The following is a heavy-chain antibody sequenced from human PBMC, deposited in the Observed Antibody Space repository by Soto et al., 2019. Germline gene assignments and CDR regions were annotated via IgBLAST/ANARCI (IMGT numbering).Heavy chain of an antibody. CDR3: AREVAARPGAFDI. V-gene: IGHV3-7*01. CDR1: GFTFSSYW. Sequence: EVQLVESGGGLVQPGGSLRLSCAASGFTFSSYWMSWVRQAPGKGLEWVANIKQDGSEKYYVDSVKGRFTISRDNAKNSLYLQMNSLRAEDTAVYYCAREVAARPGAFDIWGQGTMVTVSS. D-gene: IGHD6-6*01. J-gene: IGHJ3*02. CDR2: IKQDGSEK.